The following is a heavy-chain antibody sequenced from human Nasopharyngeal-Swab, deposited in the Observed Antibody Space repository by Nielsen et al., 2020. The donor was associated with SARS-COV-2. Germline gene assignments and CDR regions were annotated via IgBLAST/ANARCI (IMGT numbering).Heavy chain of an antibody. D-gene: IGHD7-27*01. CDR3: AKLSWGLETFDY. J-gene: IGHJ4*02. CDR1: GFTFSSYG. CDR2: ISYDGSNK. V-gene: IGHV3-30*18. Sequence: SCAASGFTFSSYGMHWVRQAPGKGLEWVAVISYDGSNKYYADSVKGRFTISRDNSKNTLYLQMNSLRAEDTAVYYCAKLSWGLETFDYWGQGTLVTVSS.